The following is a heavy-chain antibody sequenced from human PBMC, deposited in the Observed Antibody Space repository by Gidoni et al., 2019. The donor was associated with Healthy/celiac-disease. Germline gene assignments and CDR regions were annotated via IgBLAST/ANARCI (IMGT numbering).Heavy chain of an antibody. D-gene: IGHD3-3*01. Sequence: QVQLVQSVAEVKTPGSSVKVSCKASGDTFSSSAISWVRQAPGQGLEWMGGFIPIFGTANYAQKFQGRVTITADESTSTAYMELSSLRSEDTAVYYCAREGRFLEWNTAYYYMDVWGKGTTVTVSS. CDR2: FIPIFGTA. J-gene: IGHJ6*03. V-gene: IGHV1-69*01. CDR3: AREGRFLEWNTAYYYMDV. CDR1: GDTFSSSA.